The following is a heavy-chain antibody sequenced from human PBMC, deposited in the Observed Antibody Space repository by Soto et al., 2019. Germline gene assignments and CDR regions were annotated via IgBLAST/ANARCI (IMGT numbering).Heavy chain of an antibody. Sequence: EVQLLESGGGLVQPGGSLRLSCAASGITISNYPMSWVRQAPGKGLDWVSGISGSGDRTYYADSAKGRFTISKDISKNSLSPRPDSLRVEDTAVYFCVKDDGGYPSTAPHWGQGTLVTVSS. J-gene: IGHJ4*02. D-gene: IGHD3-22*01. CDR3: VKDDGGYPSTAPH. CDR1: GITISNYP. V-gene: IGHV3-23*01. CDR2: ISGSGDRT.